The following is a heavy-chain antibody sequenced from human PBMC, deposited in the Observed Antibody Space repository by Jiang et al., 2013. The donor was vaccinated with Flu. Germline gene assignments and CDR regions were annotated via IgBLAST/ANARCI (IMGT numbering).Heavy chain of an antibody. CDR3: ARRAQWLGFDY. J-gene: IGHJ4*02. D-gene: IGHD6-19*01. CDR2: IYYSGST. CDR1: GGSISNYY. Sequence: PGLVKPSETLSLTCTVSGGSISNYYWSWIRQPPGKGLEWIGYIYYSGSTNYNPSLKSRVTISVDTSKNQFSLKLSSVTAADTAVYYCARRAQWLGFDYWGQGTLVTVSS. V-gene: IGHV4-59*01.